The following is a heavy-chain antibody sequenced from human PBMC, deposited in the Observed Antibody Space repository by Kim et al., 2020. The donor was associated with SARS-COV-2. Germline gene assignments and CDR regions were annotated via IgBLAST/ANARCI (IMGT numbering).Heavy chain of an antibody. V-gene: IGHV1-46*01. CDR3: ATKGYCSSTSCYPGGIAAYFDY. CDR2: INPSGGST. Sequence: ASVKVSCKASGYTFTSYYMHWVRQAPGQGLEWMGIINPSGGSTSYAQKFQGRVTMTRDTSTSTVYMELSSLRSEDTAVYYCATKGYCSSTSCYPGGIAAYFDYWGQGTLVTVSS. CDR1: GYTFTSYY. D-gene: IGHD2-2*01. J-gene: IGHJ4*02.